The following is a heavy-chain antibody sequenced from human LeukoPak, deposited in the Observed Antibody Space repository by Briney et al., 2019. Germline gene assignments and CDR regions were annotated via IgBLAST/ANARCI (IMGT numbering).Heavy chain of an antibody. CDR3: ARGLTTVTTFNWFDP. CDR2: INHSGST. CDR1: GGSFSGYF. J-gene: IGHJ5*02. D-gene: IGHD4-17*01. V-gene: IGHV4-34*01. Sequence: PSETLSLTCAVYGGSFSGYFWSWIRQPPGKGLEWIGEINHSGSTNYNPSLKSRVTILVDTSKNQFSLKLSSVTAADTAVYSCARGLTTVTTFNWFDPWGQGTLVAVSS.